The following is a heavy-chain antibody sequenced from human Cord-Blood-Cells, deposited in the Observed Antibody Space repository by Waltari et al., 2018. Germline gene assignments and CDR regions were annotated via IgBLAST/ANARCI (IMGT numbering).Heavy chain of an antibody. J-gene: IGHJ4*02. CDR1: GYTFTGYY. D-gene: IGHD7-27*01. CDR2: MHRDSGGT. V-gene: IGHV1-2*02. Sequence: QVQLVQSGAEVKKPGASVKVSCKASGYTFTGYYMHWVRQAPGQGLEGMGRMHRDSGGTNDAQELQGRGTMTRDTSISTACMELSRRRSDDTAVYYCARDHWGGLDYWGQGTLVTVSS. CDR3: ARDHWGGLDY.